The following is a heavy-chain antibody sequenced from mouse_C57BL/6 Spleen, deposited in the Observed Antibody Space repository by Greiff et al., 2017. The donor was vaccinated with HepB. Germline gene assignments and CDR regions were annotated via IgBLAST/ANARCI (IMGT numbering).Heavy chain of an antibody. D-gene: IGHD2-1*01. CDR3: ARSSGGNYEAMDY. V-gene: IGHV3-1*01. Sequence: DVMLVESGPGMVKPSQSLSLTCTVTGYSITSGYDWHWIRHFPGNKLEWMGYISYSGSTNYNPSLKSRISITHDTSKNHFFLKLNSVTTEDTATYYCARSSGGNYEAMDYWGQGTSVTVSS. CDR1: GYSITSGYD. J-gene: IGHJ4*01. CDR2: ISYSGST.